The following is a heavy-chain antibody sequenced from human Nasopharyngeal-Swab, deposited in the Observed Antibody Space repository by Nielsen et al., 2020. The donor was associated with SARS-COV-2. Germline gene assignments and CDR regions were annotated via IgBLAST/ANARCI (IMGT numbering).Heavy chain of an antibody. V-gene: IGHV4-31*03. CDR3: ARGIQDSSSWWDHAFDI. CDR1: GGSISSGGYY. Sequence: SETLSLTCTVSGGSISSGGYYWSWIRQHPGKGLEWIGYIYYSGSTYYNPSLKSRVTISVDTSKNQLSLKLSSVTAADTAVYYCARGIQDSSSWWDHAFDIWGQGTMVTVSS. D-gene: IGHD6-13*01. CDR2: IYYSGST. J-gene: IGHJ3*02.